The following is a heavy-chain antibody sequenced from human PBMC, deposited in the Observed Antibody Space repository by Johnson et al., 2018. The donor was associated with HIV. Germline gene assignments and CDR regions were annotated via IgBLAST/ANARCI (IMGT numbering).Heavy chain of an antibody. Sequence: VQLVESGGGLIQPGGSLRLSCAASGFTVSSNYMSWVRQAPGKGLEWVSVISSGGRTYYADSVKGRFTISRDNSKNTLYLQMNSLRAEDTAVYYCARGYSGSDDAFDIWGQGTMVTVSS. D-gene: IGHD1-26*01. V-gene: IGHV3-53*01. CDR3: ARGYSGSDDAFDI. CDR2: ISSGGRT. J-gene: IGHJ3*02. CDR1: GFTVSSNY.